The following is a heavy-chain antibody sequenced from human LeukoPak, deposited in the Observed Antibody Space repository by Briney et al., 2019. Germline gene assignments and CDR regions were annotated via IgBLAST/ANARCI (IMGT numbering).Heavy chain of an antibody. CDR3: AKTQSYALNF. CDR2: IYAGGNT. CDR1: GFTVSGSY. V-gene: IGHV3-53*01. D-gene: IGHD3-16*01. J-gene: IGHJ4*02. Sequence: GGSLGLSCAASGFTVSGSYMSWVRQAPGKGLEWVSIIYAGGNTYYADSVKGRFTISRDISKNTVDLQMNSLRAEDTAVYYCAKTQSYALNFWGQGTLVTVSS.